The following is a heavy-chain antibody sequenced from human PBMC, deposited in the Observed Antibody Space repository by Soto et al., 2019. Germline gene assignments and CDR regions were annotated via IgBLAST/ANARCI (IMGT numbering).Heavy chain of an antibody. J-gene: IGHJ4*02. CDR2: NYYSGIT. CDR3: ARAAVADTIGEFDY. Sequence: SETLSLTCTVSGGSISSGDYYWSWIRQPPGKGLEWIGYNYYSGITYYNPSLKSRVTISVDTSKNQFSLKLSSVTAVDTVVYYCARAAVADTIGEFDYWGQGTLVTVSS. CDR1: GGSISSGDYY. D-gene: IGHD6-19*01. V-gene: IGHV4-30-4*01.